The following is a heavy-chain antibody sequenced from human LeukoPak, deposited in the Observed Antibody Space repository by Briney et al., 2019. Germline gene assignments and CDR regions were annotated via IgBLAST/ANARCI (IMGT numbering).Heavy chain of an antibody. J-gene: IGHJ4*02. CDR1: GYTLTELS. Sequence: ASVKVSCKVSGYTLTELSMHWVRQAPGKGLEWMGGFDPEDGETIYAQKFQGRVTMTEDTSTDTAYMELSSLRSEDTAVYYCATVLYSSSRPNTYYFDYWGQGTLVTVSS. V-gene: IGHV1-24*01. CDR2: FDPEDGET. D-gene: IGHD6-13*01. CDR3: ATVLYSSSRPNTYYFDY.